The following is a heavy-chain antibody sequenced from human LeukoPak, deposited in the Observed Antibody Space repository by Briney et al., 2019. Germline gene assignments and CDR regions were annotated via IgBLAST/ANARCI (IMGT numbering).Heavy chain of an antibody. Sequence: GASVKVSCKASEYTFTSYAIHWVRQVPGQRLEWMGWINAGNGNTKYSQEFQGRLTITRDTSATTAYMELSSMTSEDMAVYYCARDRAPKTVTSEVDAFDIWGQGTMVTVSS. CDR3: ARDRAPKTVTSEVDAFDI. J-gene: IGHJ3*02. V-gene: IGHV1-3*03. D-gene: IGHD4-17*01. CDR2: INAGNGNT. CDR1: EYTFTSYA.